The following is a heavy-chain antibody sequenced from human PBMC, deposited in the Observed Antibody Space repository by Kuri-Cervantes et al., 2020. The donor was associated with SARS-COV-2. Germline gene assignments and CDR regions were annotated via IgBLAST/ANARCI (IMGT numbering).Heavy chain of an antibody. V-gene: IGHV4-34*01. CDR3: ATLPPSYCSSTSCYRQRYNSSSHYYYGMDV. Sequence: SETLSLTCAVYGGSFSGDYWSWISQPPGKGLEWIGEINHSGSTNYHPSLKSRVTISVDTSKNQFSLKRSSVTAADTAVYYCATLPPSYCSSTSCYRQRYNSSSHYYYGMDVWGQGTTVTVSS. CDR2: INHSGST. J-gene: IGHJ6*02. CDR1: GGSFSGDY. D-gene: IGHD2-2*01.